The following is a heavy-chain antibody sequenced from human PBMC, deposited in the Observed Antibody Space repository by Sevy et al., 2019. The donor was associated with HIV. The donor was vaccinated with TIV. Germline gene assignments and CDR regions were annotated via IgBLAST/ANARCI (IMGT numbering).Heavy chain of an antibody. CDR3: AKEGGSHYDTSGSFDD. V-gene: IGHV3-23*01. CDR2: ISGSGSST. CDR1: GFTFRIYA. J-gene: IGHJ4*02. Sequence: GSLRLSCTTSGFTFRIYAMSWVRQAPGKGLEWVSAISGSGSSTYYADSVKGRFTISRENSKNTRYLQMNSLRAEDTAVFYCAKEGGSHYDTSGSFDDWGQGTRVTVSS. D-gene: IGHD3-22*01.